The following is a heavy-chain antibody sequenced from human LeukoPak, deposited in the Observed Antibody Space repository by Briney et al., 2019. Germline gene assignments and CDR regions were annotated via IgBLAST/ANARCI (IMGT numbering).Heavy chain of an antibody. Sequence: GGSLRLSCAASGFTFSSYGMHWVRQAPGKGLEWVAVIWYDGSNKYYADSVKGRFTISRDNSKNTLYLQMNSLRAEDTAVYYCSRDTRLGILDYWGQGTLVTVSS. CDR3: SRDTRLGILDY. D-gene: IGHD5-12*01. CDR1: GFTFSSYG. V-gene: IGHV3-33*01. CDR2: IWYDGSNK. J-gene: IGHJ4*02.